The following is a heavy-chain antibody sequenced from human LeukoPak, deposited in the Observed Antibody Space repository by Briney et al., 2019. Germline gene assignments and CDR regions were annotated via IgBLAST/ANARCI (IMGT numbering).Heavy chain of an antibody. CDR2: IYTSGST. CDR1: GGSISSYY. Sequence: SETLSLTCTVSGGSISSYYWSWIRQPAGKGLEWIGRIYTSGSTNYNPSLKSRVTMSVDTSKNQFSLKLSSVTAADTAVYYCARERWYGSLSYFDYWGQGTLVTVSS. CDR3: ARERWYGSLSYFDY. J-gene: IGHJ4*02. D-gene: IGHD2-15*01. V-gene: IGHV4-4*07.